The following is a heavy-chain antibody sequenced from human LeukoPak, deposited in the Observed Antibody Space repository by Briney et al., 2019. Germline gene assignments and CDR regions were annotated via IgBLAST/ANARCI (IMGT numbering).Heavy chain of an antibody. Sequence: GESLKISCKSSGYSFTSYWIGWVRQMPGKGLEWMGIIYPGDSDTRYSPSFQGQVTISADKSISTAYLQWSSLKASDTAMYYCVYGGTKNKYYSDYWGQGTLVTVSS. CDR3: VYGGTKNKYYSDY. V-gene: IGHV5-51*01. D-gene: IGHD4-23*01. CDR1: GYSFTSYW. J-gene: IGHJ4*02. CDR2: IYPGDSDT.